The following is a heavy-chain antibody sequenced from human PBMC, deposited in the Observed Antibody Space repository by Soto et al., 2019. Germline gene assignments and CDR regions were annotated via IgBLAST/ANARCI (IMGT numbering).Heavy chain of an antibody. Sequence: ASVKVSCQASCYTFTSYGISWVRQAPGQGLEWMGWISAYNGNTNYAQKLQGRVTMTTDTSTSTAYMELRSLRSDDTAVYYCAAEESAGAFDIWGQGTMVTVSS. J-gene: IGHJ3*02. V-gene: IGHV1-18*01. CDR1: CYTFTSYG. CDR3: AAEESAGAFDI. CDR2: ISAYNGNT.